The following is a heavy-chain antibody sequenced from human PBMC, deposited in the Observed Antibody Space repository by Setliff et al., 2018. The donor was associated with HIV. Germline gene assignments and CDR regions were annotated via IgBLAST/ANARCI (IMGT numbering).Heavy chain of an antibody. J-gene: IGHJ5*02. CDR2: IYYSGTT. D-gene: IGHD1-26*01. CDR3: ARDGGDPRYSGTYNS. V-gene: IGHV4-39*07. Sequence: SETLSLTCTVSGGSISSSRYYWGWIRQPPGMGLEWIGSIYYSGTTYYNPSLKSRVTISVDTSKNQFSLKLTSVTAADTAMYFCARDGGDPRYSGTYNSWGQGALVTVSS. CDR1: GGSISSSRYY.